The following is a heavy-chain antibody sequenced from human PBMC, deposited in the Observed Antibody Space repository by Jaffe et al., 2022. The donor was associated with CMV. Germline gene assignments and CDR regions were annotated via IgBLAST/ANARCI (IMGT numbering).Heavy chain of an antibody. CDR1: GFTFSSYW. J-gene: IGHJ6*02. V-gene: IGHV3-74*01. D-gene: IGHD5-18*01. Sequence: EVQLVESGGGLVQPGGSLRLSCAASGFTFSSYWMHWVRQAPGKGLVWVSRINSDGSSTSYADSVKGRFTISRDNAKNTLYLQMNSLRAEDTAVYYCARVPFTALLNGDYYYYGMDVWGQGTTVTVSS. CDR3: ARVPFTALLNGDYYYYGMDV. CDR2: INSDGSST.